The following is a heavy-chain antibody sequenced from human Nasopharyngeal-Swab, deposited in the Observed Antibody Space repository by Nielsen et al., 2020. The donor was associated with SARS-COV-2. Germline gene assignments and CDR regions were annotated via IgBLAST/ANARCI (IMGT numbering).Heavy chain of an antibody. J-gene: IGHJ4*02. CDR2: ISSSSSDI. V-gene: IGHV3-21*01. Sequence: GGSLRLSCAASGFTFSSYSMNWVRQAPGKGLEWVSSISSSSSDIYYADSVKGRFTISRDNAKNSLYLQMNSLRAEDTAVYYCARDWRYSSSWYTATFDYWGQGTLVTVSS. CDR3: ARDWRYSSSWYTATFDY. D-gene: IGHD6-13*01. CDR1: GFTFSSYS.